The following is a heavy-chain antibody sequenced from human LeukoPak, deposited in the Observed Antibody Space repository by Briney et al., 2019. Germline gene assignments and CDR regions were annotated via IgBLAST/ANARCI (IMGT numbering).Heavy chain of an antibody. CDR2: IIPILGIA. D-gene: IGHD5-24*01. J-gene: IGHJ4*02. Sequence: SVKVSCKASGYTFTGYYMHWVRQAPGQGLEWMGRIIPILGIANYAQKFQGRVTITADKSTSTAYMELSSLRSEDTAVYYCARVDGDGYNYDYWGQGTLVTVSS. CDR1: GYTFTGYY. V-gene: IGHV1-69*04. CDR3: ARVDGDGYNYDY.